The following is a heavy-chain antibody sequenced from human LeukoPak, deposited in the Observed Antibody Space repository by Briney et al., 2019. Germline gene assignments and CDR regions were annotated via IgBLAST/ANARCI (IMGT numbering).Heavy chain of an antibody. D-gene: IGHD1-26*01. V-gene: IGHV4-59*01. Sequence: SETLSLTCTVSGDSISSYYWSWIRQPPGKGLEWIGYIYYSGSTNYNPSLKSRVTISVDTSKNQFSLKLSSVTAADTAVYYCARQFLVGSTFHAFDLWGQGTRVTVSS. J-gene: IGHJ3*01. CDR1: GDSISSYY. CDR3: ARQFLVGSTFHAFDL. CDR2: IYYSGST.